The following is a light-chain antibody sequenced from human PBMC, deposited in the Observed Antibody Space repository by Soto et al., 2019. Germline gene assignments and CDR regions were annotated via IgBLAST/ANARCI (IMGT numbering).Light chain of an antibody. CDR2: AAS. CDR1: QTITRY. V-gene: IGKV1-39*01. J-gene: IGKJ3*01. CDR3: QQSYSTPFS. Sequence: DIQMTQSPYSLSASVGDRVTITCRASQTITRYLNWYQQKPGKPPKLLIYAASSLQSGVPSRFSGSGSGTDFTLTISSLQPEDFATYYCQQSYSTPFSCGPGTKVDIK.